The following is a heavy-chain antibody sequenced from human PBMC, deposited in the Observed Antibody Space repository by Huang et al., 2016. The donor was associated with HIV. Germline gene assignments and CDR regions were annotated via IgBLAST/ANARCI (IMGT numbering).Heavy chain of an antibody. CDR1: GLTFDDYA. J-gene: IGHJ3*01. Sequence: EVQLVESGGGLVRHGRSLRLSCEASGLTFDDYAMHWVRQTPGKGREWVSGINWKSGNIAYADSVRGRFTISSDNAKNSLYLQMNSLRPEDTALYYCAKDWGYDFGAFDFWGRGTMVTVSS. D-gene: IGHD3-16*01. CDR2: INWKSGNI. V-gene: IGHV3-9*01. CDR3: AKDWGYDFGAFDF.